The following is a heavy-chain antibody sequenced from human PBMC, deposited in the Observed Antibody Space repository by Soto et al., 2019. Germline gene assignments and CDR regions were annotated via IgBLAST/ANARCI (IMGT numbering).Heavy chain of an antibody. V-gene: IGHV4-34*01. CDR3: ARRGKRSGWAPDH. D-gene: IGHD6-19*01. CDR1: GSSFSEYY. CDR2: ISHTGLA. J-gene: IGHJ4*02. Sequence: QVQLQQWGAGLLEPSDTLSLTCAVFGSSFSEYYWNWMRQPPGKGLECIGEISHTGLADYSPSLRSRATISVDASRKQFSLTLKSVTAADTAVYYCARRGKRSGWAPDHWGQGTLVTASS.